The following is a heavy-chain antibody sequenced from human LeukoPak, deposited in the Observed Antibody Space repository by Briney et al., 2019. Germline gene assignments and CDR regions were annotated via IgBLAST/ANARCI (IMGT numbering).Heavy chain of an antibody. CDR3: AKDTRYYDSSGFDY. CDR1: GFTFDDYA. J-gene: IGHJ4*02. CDR2: ISWNSGSI. D-gene: IGHD3-22*01. V-gene: IGHV3-9*01. Sequence: PGRSLRLSCAASGFTFDDYAMHWVRQAPGKGLEWVSGISWNSGSIGYADSVKGRFTISRDNAKNSLYLQMNSLRAEDTALYYCAKDTRYYDSSGFDYWGQGTLVTVSS.